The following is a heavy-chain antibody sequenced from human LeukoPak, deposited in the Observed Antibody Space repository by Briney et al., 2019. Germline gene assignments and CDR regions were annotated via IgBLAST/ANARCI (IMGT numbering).Heavy chain of an antibody. V-gene: IGHV4-61*02. D-gene: IGHD3-10*01. CDR3: AREGIRGVIRVYYYYAIDA. J-gene: IGHJ6*02. CDR2: IYSSGST. Sequence: PSQTLSLTCTVSGGSISSGNYYWSWIRQPAEKGLEWIGRIYSSGSTLYNPSLKSRVTMSVDTSRNQFSLKLTSVTAADTAVYYCAREGIRGVIRVYYYYAIDAWGQGTTVTVSS. CDR1: GGSISSGNYY.